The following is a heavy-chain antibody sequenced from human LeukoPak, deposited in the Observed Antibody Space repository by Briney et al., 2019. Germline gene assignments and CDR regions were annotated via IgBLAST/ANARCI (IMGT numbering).Heavy chain of an antibody. V-gene: IGHV3-23*01. CDR2: ISGSGGST. D-gene: IGHD4-23*01. Sequence: GGSLRLSCAASGFTFSSYAMIWVRQAPGKGLEWVSAISGSGGSTYYADSVKGRFTISRDNSKNTLYLQMNSLRAEDTAVYYCANDYGGNSDASFDYWGQGTLVTVSS. CDR3: ANDYGGNSDASFDY. CDR1: GFTFSSYA. J-gene: IGHJ4*02.